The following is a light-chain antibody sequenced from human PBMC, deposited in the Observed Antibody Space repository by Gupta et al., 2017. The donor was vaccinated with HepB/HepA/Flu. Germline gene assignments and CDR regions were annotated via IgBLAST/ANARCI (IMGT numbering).Light chain of an antibody. CDR2: DAS. J-gene: IGKJ5*01. CDR1: QYVNIY. CDR3: HHRSSWPLT. Sequence: IVLTQSPGTLSLSPGERATLSCRASQYVNIYLAWYQQKPGQAPRLLIYDASNRATGIPARFSGSGSATDFTLTISSLEPEDFAVYYCHHRSSWPLTFGQGTRLEIK. V-gene: IGKV3-11*01.